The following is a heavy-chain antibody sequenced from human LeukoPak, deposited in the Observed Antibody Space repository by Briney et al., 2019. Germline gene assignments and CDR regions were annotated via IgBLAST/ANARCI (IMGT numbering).Heavy chain of an antibody. CDR2: ITSSSSYI. CDR1: GFTLHTYN. Sequence: PGGSLRLSCAASGFTLHTYNMNWVRQAPGGGLEWVSSITSSSSYIYYADSVKGRFTISRDNDKNSLYLQMNSLRAEDTAVYYCARYGADYGDYYYYYMDVWDKGTTVTVSS. V-gene: IGHV3-21*01. J-gene: IGHJ6*03. D-gene: IGHD4-17*01. CDR3: ARYGADYGDYYYYYMDV.